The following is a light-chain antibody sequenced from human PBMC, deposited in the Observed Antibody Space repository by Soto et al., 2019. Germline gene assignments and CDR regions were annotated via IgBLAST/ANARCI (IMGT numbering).Light chain of an antibody. CDR2: DAS. CDR1: QSVSSY. J-gene: IGKJ5*01. V-gene: IGKV3-11*01. CDR3: QQRSNWPPIT. Sequence: EIVLTQSPATLSLSPGERATLSCRASQSVSSYLAWYQQKPGQAPRLLIYDASNRATGIPARFSGSGSGTDFTLTISSLEPEDFAVYYCQQRSNWPPITFGQWTQLEIK.